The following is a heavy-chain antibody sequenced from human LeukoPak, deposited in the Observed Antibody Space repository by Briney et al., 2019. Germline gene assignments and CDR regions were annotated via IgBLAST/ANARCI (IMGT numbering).Heavy chain of an antibody. V-gene: IGHV4-34*01. CDR2: INHSGST. J-gene: IGHJ4*02. Sequence: SETLSLTCAVYGGSFSGYYWSWIRQPPGKGLEWIGEINHSGSTNYNPSLKSRVTISVDTSKNQFSLKLSSVTAADTAVYYCARGLPGGYGDHGYWGQGTLVTVSS. CDR1: GGSFSGYY. D-gene: IGHD4-17*01. CDR3: ARGLPGGYGDHGY.